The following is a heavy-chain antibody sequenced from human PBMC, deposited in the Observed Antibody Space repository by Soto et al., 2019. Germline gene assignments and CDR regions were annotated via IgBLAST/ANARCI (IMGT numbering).Heavy chain of an antibody. D-gene: IGHD6-13*01. J-gene: IGHJ5*02. CDR2: IYYSGST. CDR1: GGSISSGGYY. CDR3: ARATAAKNWFDP. V-gene: IGHV4-31*02. Sequence: KPSETLSLTCTVSGGSISSGGYYGSWIRQHPGKGLEWIGYIYYSGSTYYNPSLKSRVTISVDTSKNQFSLKLSSVTAADTAVYYCARATAAKNWFDPWGQGTLVTVSS.